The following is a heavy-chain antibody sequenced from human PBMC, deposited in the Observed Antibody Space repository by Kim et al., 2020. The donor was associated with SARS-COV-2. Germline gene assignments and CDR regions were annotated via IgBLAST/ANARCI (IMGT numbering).Heavy chain of an antibody. V-gene: IGHV3-64D*06. CDR3: VKDHSGWLPHFDY. CDR2: ISSNGGST. J-gene: IGHJ4*02. CDR1: GFTFSSYA. Sequence: GGSLRLSCSASGFTFSSYAMHWVRQAPGKGLEYVSAISSNGGSTYYADSVKGRFTISRDNSKNTLYLQMSSLRAEDTAVYYCVKDHSGWLPHFDYWGQRTLVTVSP. D-gene: IGHD6-19*01.